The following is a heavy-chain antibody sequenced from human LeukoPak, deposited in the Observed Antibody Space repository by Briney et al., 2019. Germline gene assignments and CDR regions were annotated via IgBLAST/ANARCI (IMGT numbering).Heavy chain of an antibody. CDR1: GGTFSSYA. Sequence: SVKVSCKASGGTFSSYAISWVRQAPGQGLEWMGGIILIFGTANYAQKFQGRVTITADESTSTAYMELSSLRSEDTAVYYCARELGYDSSGYYAGCYYYYGMDVWGQGTTVTVSS. CDR3: ARELGYDSSGYYAGCYYYYGMDV. V-gene: IGHV1-69*13. D-gene: IGHD3-22*01. CDR2: IILIFGTA. J-gene: IGHJ6*02.